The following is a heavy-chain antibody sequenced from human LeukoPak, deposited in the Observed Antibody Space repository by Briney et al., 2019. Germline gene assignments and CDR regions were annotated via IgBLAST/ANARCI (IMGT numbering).Heavy chain of an antibody. CDR3: ARSGIVGATRVSGLDY. Sequence: GGSLRLPCAASGFTFSSYGMHWVRQAPGKGLEWVAVIWYDGSNKYYADSVKGRFTISRDNSKNTLYLQMNSLRAEDTAVYYCARSGIVGATRVSGLDYWGQGTLVTVSS. D-gene: IGHD1-26*01. CDR1: GFTFSSYG. V-gene: IGHV3-33*01. J-gene: IGHJ4*02. CDR2: IWYDGSNK.